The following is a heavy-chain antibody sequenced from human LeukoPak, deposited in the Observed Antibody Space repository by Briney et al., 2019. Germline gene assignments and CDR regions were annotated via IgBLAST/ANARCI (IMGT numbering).Heavy chain of an antibody. CDR3: ARVLSQYYYDSSGYYNWFDP. Sequence: ASVKVSCKASGYTFTSYGISWVRQAPGQGLEWMGWISAYNGNTNYAQKLQGRVTMTTDTSTSTAYMEPRSLRSDDTAVYYCARVLSQYYYDSSGYYNWFDPWGQGTLVTVSS. V-gene: IGHV1-18*01. CDR1: GYTFTSYG. CDR2: ISAYNGNT. J-gene: IGHJ5*02. D-gene: IGHD3-22*01.